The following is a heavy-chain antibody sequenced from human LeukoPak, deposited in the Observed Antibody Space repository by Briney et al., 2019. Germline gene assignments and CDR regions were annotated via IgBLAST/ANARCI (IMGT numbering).Heavy chain of an antibody. CDR2: ISGSGGST. D-gene: IGHD6-19*01. CDR1: GFTFSSYG. CDR3: AKGVGVSGLMAFDI. V-gene: IGHV3-23*01. J-gene: IGHJ3*02. Sequence: PGRSLRLSCAASGFTFSSYGMSWVRQAPGKGLEWVSAISGSGGSTYYADSVKGRFTISRDNSKNTLYLQMNSLRAEDTAVYYCAKGVGVSGLMAFDIWGQGTMVTVSS.